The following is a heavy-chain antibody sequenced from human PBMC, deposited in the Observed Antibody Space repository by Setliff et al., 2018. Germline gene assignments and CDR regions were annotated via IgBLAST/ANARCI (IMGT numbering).Heavy chain of an antibody. J-gene: IGHJ4*02. D-gene: IGHD4-17*01. CDR1: GFTFKNYG. CDR3: AKDRVPDGYWDFDY. V-gene: IGHV3-33*06. CDR2: IWYDGNNK. Sequence: GGSLRLSCATSGFTFKNYGMHWVRQAPGKGLEWVAVIWYDGNNKDHADSVKGRFTISRDISENTLYLQMNSLRPEDTAVYYCAKDRVPDGYWDFDYWGQGILVTVSS.